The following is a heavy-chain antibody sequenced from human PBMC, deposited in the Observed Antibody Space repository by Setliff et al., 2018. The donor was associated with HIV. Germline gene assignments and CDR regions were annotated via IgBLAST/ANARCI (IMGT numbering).Heavy chain of an antibody. CDR3: ASRDSYCTNGVCLW. CDR2: INHRGST. V-gene: IGHV4-34*01. D-gene: IGHD2-8*01. CDR1: GGSLSGYY. J-gene: IGHJ4*02. Sequence: SETLSLTCAVYGGSLSGYYCSWIRQPPGGGLEWIGQINHRGSTIYNPSLKSRVTISVDTSKNQFSLRLNSLTAADTAVYYCASRDSYCTNGVCLWWGQGTLVTVSS.